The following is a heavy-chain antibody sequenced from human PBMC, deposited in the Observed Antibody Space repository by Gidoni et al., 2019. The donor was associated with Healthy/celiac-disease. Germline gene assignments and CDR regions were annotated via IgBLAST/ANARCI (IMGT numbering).Heavy chain of an antibody. Sequence: QVQLQESGPGLVKPSQTLSLTCTVSGGSISSGGYYWSWISQHPGKGLEWIGYIYYSGSTYYNPSLKSRVTISVDTSKNQFSLKLSSVTAADTAVYYCARDPGDDSSGYYYNYWGQGTLVTVSS. V-gene: IGHV4-31*03. J-gene: IGHJ4*02. CDR1: GGSISSGGYY. D-gene: IGHD3-22*01. CDR2: IYYSGST. CDR3: ARDPGDDSSGYYYNY.